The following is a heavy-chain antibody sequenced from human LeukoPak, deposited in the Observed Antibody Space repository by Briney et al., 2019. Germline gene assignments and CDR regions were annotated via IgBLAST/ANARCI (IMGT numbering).Heavy chain of an antibody. Sequence: SETLSLTCAVSGYSISSGYYWGWIRQPPGKGLGWIGSIYHSGSTYYIPSPKSRVTISVDTSKNQFSLKLSSVTAADTAVYYCARTYSSSSSDFDYWGQGTLVTVSS. D-gene: IGHD6-6*01. J-gene: IGHJ4*02. CDR1: GYSISSGYY. V-gene: IGHV4-38-2*01. CDR2: IYHSGST. CDR3: ARTYSSSSSDFDY.